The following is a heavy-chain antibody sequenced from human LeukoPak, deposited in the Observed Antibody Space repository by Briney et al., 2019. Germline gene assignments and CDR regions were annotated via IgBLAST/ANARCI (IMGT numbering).Heavy chain of an antibody. V-gene: IGHV3-11*01. CDR1: GFTFSDYY. CDR3: AKERSYDSSLQDY. D-gene: IGHD3-22*01. J-gene: IGHJ4*02. Sequence: GGSLRLSCAASGFTFSDYYMSWIRQAPGKGLEWVSYISSSGSTIYYADSVKGRFTISRDNSKNTLYLQMNSLRAEDTAVYYCAKERSYDSSLQDYWGQGTLVTVSS. CDR2: ISSSGSTI.